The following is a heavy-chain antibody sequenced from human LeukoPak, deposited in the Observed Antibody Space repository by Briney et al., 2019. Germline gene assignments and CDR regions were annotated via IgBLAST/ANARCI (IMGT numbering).Heavy chain of an antibody. CDR3: AKGGRNDAFDI. CDR2: ISNSGGST. J-gene: IGHJ3*02. CDR1: GITFRNYA. V-gene: IGHV3-23*01. Sequence: GGSLRLSCAASGITFRNYAMSWVRQAPGKGLEWVSAISNSGGSTYYADSVKGRFTISRDNSKNTLFLQMNSLRAEDTAVYFCAKGGRNDAFDIWGQGTMVTVSS. D-gene: IGHD1-14*01.